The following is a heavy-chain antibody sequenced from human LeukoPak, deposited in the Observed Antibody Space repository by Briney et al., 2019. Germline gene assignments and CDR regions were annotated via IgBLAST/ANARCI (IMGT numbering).Heavy chain of an antibody. CDR2: INHSGST. Sequence: KTSETVSLTCAVYGGSFSGYYWSWIRQPPGKGLEWIGEINHSGSTNYNPSLKSRVTISVDTSKNQFSLKLSSVTAADTAVYYCARAWKGLGISAFDYWGQGILVTVSS. V-gene: IGHV4-34*01. J-gene: IGHJ4*02. D-gene: IGHD7-27*01. CDR1: GGSFSGYY. CDR3: ARAWKGLGISAFDY.